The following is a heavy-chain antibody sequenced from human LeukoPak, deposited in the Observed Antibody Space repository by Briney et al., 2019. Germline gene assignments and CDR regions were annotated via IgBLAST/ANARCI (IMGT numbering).Heavy chain of an antibody. J-gene: IGHJ4*02. CDR2: INPNSGGT. D-gene: IGHD5-24*01. CDR3: ARVGDGYNYSDY. V-gene: IGHV1-2*02. CDR1: GYTFTGYY. Sequence: ASVKVSCKASGYTFTGYYMHWVRQAPGQGLEWVGWINPNSGGTNYAQKFQGRVTMTRDTSISTAYMELSRLRSDDTAVYYCARVGDGYNYSDYWGQGTLVTVSS.